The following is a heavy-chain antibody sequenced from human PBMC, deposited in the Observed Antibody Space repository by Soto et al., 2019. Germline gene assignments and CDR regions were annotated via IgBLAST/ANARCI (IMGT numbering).Heavy chain of an antibody. CDR3: ARSRCSTGVCYSLSPALDV. CDR1: GGSFSNDA. V-gene: IGHV1-69*13. J-gene: IGHJ6*02. D-gene: IGHD2-8*01. CDR2: IITMFNTA. Sequence: GASVKVSCKASGGSFSNDAISWVRQAPGHGLEYMGGIITMFNTANYAQMFHGRVTITADESTSTAYMELSSLRSEDTAVYYCARSRCSTGVCYSLSPALDVWGPGTTVTVSS.